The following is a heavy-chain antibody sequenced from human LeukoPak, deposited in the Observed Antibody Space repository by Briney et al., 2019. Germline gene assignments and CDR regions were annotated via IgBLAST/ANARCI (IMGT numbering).Heavy chain of an antibody. J-gene: IGHJ5*02. D-gene: IGHD3-3*01. CDR2: IYYSGST. CDR3: ARVTIFGVARPNWFDP. CDR1: GGSISSYH. V-gene: IGHV4-59*01. Sequence: SETLSLTCTVSGGSISSYHWSWIRKPPGKGLEWIGYIYYSGSTNYNPSLKSRVTISVDTSKNQFSLKLSSVTAADTAVYYCARVTIFGVARPNWFDPWGQGTLVTVSS.